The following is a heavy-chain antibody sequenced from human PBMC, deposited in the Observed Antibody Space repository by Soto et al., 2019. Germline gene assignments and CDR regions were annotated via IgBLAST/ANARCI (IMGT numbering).Heavy chain of an antibody. D-gene: IGHD3-10*01. CDR2: INPYSGGA. Sequence: ASVKGYCKASGYTYTVYFMDWVRQAPGQGPEWMGWINPYSGGADYAQSFQGRVTMTRDTSISTVYMELSRLRFDDTAVYYCARVIRGAYYNSPLDTWGQGTLVTVSS. J-gene: IGHJ5*02. CDR3: ARVIRGAYYNSPLDT. CDR1: GYTYTVYF. V-gene: IGHV1-2*02.